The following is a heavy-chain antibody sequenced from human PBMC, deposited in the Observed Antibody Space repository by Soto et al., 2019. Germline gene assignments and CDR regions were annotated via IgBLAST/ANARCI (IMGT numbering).Heavy chain of an antibody. CDR3: ARSEVYGGGDCSYLGWYFDL. CDR1: GYTFTSYG. V-gene: IGHV1-18*01. J-gene: IGHJ2*01. Sequence: QVQLVQSGAEVKKPGASVKVSCKASGYTFTSYGISWVRQAPGQGLEWMGWISAYNGNTNYAQKLQGRVTMTTDTSTSTAYRELRSVRSDDTAVYYCARSEVYGGGDCSYLGWYFDLWGRGTLVTVSS. CDR2: ISAYNGNT. D-gene: IGHD2-21*02.